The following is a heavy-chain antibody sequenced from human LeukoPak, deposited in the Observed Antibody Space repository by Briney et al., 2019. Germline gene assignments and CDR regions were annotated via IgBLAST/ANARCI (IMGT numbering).Heavy chain of an antibody. CDR3: AKDLLGYSRPIDS. CDR2: ISGNGGSA. CDR1: GFTFNTFA. J-gene: IGHJ4*02. V-gene: IGHV3-23*01. Sequence: PGGSLRLSCAASGFTFNTFAMNWVRQAPGKGLEWVSSISGNGGSAYYADSVKGRFTISRDNSRNSVYLQMNSLGAEDTAIYYCAKDLLGYSRPIDSWGQGTLVTVSS. D-gene: IGHD2-15*01.